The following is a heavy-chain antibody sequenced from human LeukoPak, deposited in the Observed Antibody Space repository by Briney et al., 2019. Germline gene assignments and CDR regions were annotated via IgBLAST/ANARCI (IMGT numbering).Heavy chain of an antibody. CDR1: GFTFSDHY. Sequence: GGSLRLSCAASGFTFSDHYMDWVRQAPGKGLEWVGRIRNKANSYTTEYAASVKGRFTISRDDSKNSLYVQMNSLKTEDTAVYYCARGTVAARPEGAFDIWGQGTMVTVSS. V-gene: IGHV3-72*01. J-gene: IGHJ3*02. D-gene: IGHD6-6*01. CDR3: ARGTVAARPEGAFDI. CDR2: IRNKANSYTT.